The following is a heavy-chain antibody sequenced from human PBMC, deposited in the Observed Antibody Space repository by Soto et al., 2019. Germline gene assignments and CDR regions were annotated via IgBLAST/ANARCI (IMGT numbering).Heavy chain of an antibody. Sequence: PSETLSLTCTVSGGSISSYYWSWIRPPPGKGLEWIGYIYYSGSTNYNPSLKSRVTISVDTSKNQFSLKLSSVTAADTAVYYCARGGSNDAFDIWGQGTMVTVSS. J-gene: IGHJ3*02. CDR3: ARGGSNDAFDI. CDR2: IYYSGST. D-gene: IGHD6-6*01. V-gene: IGHV4-59*01. CDR1: GGSISSYY.